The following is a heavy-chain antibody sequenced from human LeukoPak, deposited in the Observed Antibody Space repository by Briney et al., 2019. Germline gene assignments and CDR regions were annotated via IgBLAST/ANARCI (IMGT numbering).Heavy chain of an antibody. CDR3: ARHVWGGWFGEFQRYNWFDP. V-gene: IGHV4-39*01. J-gene: IGHJ5*02. D-gene: IGHD3-10*01. CDR2: IYYSGST. CDR1: GGSISSSSYY. Sequence: SETLSLTCTVSGGSISSSSYYWGWIRQPPGKGLEWIGSIYYSGSTYYNPSLKSRVTISVDTSKNQFSLKLSSVTAADTAVYYCARHVWGGWFGEFQRYNWFDPWGQGTLVTVSS.